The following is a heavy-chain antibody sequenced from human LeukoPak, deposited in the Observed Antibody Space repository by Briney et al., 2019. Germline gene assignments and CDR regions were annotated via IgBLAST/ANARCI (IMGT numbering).Heavy chain of an antibody. V-gene: IGHV3-74*01. Sequence: PGGSLRLSCAASGFTFSSYWMSWVRQAPGKGLVWVSRINSDGSSTSYADSVKGRFTISRDNAKNTLYLQMNSLRAEDTAVYYCARDPVEMATIIGTYYFDYWGQGTLVTVSS. D-gene: IGHD5-24*01. CDR3: ARDPVEMATIIGTYYFDY. CDR1: GFTFSSYW. J-gene: IGHJ4*02. CDR2: INSDGSST.